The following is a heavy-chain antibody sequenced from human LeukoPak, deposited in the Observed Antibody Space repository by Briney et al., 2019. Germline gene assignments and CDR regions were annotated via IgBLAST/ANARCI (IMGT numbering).Heavy chain of an antibody. V-gene: IGHV3-48*01. CDR3: AREEYSSTKGFDY. CDR1: GFTFSSYG. D-gene: IGHD6-6*01. CDR2: ISSSSSTI. J-gene: IGHJ4*02. Sequence: GGSLRLSCAASGFTFSSYGMNWVRQAPGKGLEWVSYISSSSSTIYYADSVKGRFTISRDNAKNSLYLQMNSLRAEDTAVYYCAREEYSSTKGFDYWGQGTLVTVSS.